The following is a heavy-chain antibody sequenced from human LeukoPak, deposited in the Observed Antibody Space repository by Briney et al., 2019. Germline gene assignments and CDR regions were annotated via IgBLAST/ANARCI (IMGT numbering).Heavy chain of an antibody. CDR3: ARAYDWFDP. Sequence: SETLSLTCSVSGGSISSYYWSWIRQPPGKGLEWIGYIYYSGSTNYNPSLKSRVSISVDTSKNQFSLKMSSVTAADTAVYYCARAYDWFDPWGQGTLVTVSS. CDR2: IYYSGST. CDR1: GGSISSYY. V-gene: IGHV4-59*12. J-gene: IGHJ5*02.